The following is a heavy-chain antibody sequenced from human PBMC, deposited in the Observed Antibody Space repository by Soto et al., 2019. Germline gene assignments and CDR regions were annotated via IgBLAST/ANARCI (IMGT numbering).Heavy chain of an antibody. J-gene: IGHJ6*02. Sequence: QTGGSLRLSCAASGFTFSSYAMHWVRQAPGKGLEWVAVISYDGSNKYYADSVKGRFTISRDNSKNTLYLQMNSLRAEDTAVYYCARDQAARVYGMDVWGQGTTVTVSS. CDR2: ISYDGSNK. D-gene: IGHD6-6*01. V-gene: IGHV3-30-3*01. CDR1: GFTFSSYA. CDR3: ARDQAARVYGMDV.